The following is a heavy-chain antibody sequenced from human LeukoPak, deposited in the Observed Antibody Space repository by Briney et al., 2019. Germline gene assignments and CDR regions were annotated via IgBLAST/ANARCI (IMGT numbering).Heavy chain of an antibody. Sequence: ASVKVSCKASGYTFTSYDINWVRQATGQGLEWMGWMNPNSGNAGYAQKLQGRVTMTRNTSISTAYMELSSLRSEDTAVYYCARPLTYYDFWSGYETYGMDVWGQGTTVTVSS. D-gene: IGHD3-3*01. CDR3: ARPLTYYDFWSGYETYGMDV. J-gene: IGHJ6*02. CDR1: GYTFTSYD. V-gene: IGHV1-8*01. CDR2: MNPNSGNA.